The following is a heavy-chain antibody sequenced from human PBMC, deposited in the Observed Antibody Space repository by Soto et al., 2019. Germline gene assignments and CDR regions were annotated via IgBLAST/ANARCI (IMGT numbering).Heavy chain of an antibody. Sequence: QLQLQESGPGLVKPSETLSLTCSVSGGSISSTGYYWVWIRLPPGKGMEWVGSIYNSGSTNYNPSLKSRVTISVDTSKNLFSLRLSSVTAADTAVYYCARGRTTMTVSFSSRGGNWFDPWGQGTLVTVSS. CDR2: IYNSGST. J-gene: IGHJ5*02. CDR3: ARGRTTMTVSFSSRGGNWFDP. V-gene: IGHV4-39*01. D-gene: IGHD3-22*01. CDR1: GGSISSTGYY.